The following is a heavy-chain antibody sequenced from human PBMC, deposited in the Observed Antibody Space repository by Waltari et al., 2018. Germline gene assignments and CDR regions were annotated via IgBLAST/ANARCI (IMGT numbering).Heavy chain of an antibody. V-gene: IGHV1-18*04. Sequence: QVQLVQSGAEVEKPGASVKDSCKANGYTFTRYGIRWERQAPGQGLEWMGWVSPHNGGTDYAQKFQGRVTMATDTFMNTAYMELRSLRPDDTAVYYCARGAPYGDYLPCDYWGQGTLVTVSS. CDR2: VSPHNGGT. CDR1: GYTFTRYG. CDR3: ARGAPYGDYLPCDY. J-gene: IGHJ4*02. D-gene: IGHD4-17*01.